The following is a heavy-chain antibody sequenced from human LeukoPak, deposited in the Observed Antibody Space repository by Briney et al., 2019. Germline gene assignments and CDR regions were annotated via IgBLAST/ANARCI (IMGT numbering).Heavy chain of an antibody. Sequence: GGSLRLSCAASGFTFNSFAMDWVRQAPGKGLEWVSSISGSDGSSHYADFVKGRFTISRDNSKNTLHLQMNSLRAEDTAVYYCARWGDGKRFDYWGPGTLVTVSS. D-gene: IGHD2-21*02. J-gene: IGHJ4*02. CDR2: ISGSDGSS. CDR3: ARWGDGKRFDY. CDR1: GFTFNSFA. V-gene: IGHV3-23*01.